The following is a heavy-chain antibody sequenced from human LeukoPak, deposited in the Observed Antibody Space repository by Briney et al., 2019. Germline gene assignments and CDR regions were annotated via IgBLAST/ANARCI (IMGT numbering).Heavy chain of an antibody. CDR2: ICSDGST. V-gene: IGHV3-53*01. D-gene: IGHD2-2*01. Sequence: SGGPLRLSCAASGFTVTSNYMTWVRQAPGKGLEWVSVICSDGSTYYADSVKGRFSISRDHSKNTVFLQMNSLRGDDTAVYYCARAIQSQLLKGYFDFWGQGALVTVSS. CDR3: ARAIQSQLLKGYFDF. CDR1: GFTVTSNY. J-gene: IGHJ4*02.